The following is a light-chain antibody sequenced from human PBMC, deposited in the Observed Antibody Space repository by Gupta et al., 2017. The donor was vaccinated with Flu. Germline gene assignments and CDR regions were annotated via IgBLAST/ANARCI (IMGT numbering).Light chain of an antibody. J-gene: IGLJ3*02. CDR2: EER. CDR3: DSTDTSGNHRV. Sequence: SYELPQPPSVSVSPGHTARVTCSGDALPKKYAYWYQQKSGQAPVLIIYEERKRPSGIPERFSGSSSGTMATLTISGAQGEDEADYYCDSTDTSGNHRVFGGGTNLTVL. V-gene: IGLV3-10*01. CDR1: ALPKKY.